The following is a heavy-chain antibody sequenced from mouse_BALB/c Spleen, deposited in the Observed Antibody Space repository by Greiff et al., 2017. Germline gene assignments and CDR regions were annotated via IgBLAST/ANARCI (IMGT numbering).Heavy chain of an antibody. V-gene: IGHV1-9*01. CDR1: GYTFSSYW. Sequence: VKLMESGPELMKPGASVKISCKATGYTFSSYWIEWVKQRPGHGLEWIGEILPGSGSTNYNEKFKGKATFTADTSSNTAYMQLSSLTSEDSAVYYCATGGWFAYWGQGTLVTVSA. CDR2: ILPGSGST. D-gene: IGHD4-1*01. CDR3: ATGGWFAY. J-gene: IGHJ3*01.